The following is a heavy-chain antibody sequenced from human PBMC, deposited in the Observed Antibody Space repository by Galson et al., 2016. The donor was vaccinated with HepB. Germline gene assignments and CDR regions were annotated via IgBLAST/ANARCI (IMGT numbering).Heavy chain of an antibody. D-gene: IGHD6-6*01. J-gene: IGHJ4*02. CDR1: GFVFSAYG. CDR2: ISNAGSYR. Sequence: SLRLSCAGSGFVFSAYGFNWIRQAPGKGLEWVSSISNAGSYRHYTDSVKGRFTISRDNDKHSLYLQMNSLRAEDTAVYYCARRGGKYSSSSYYFDSWGQGTLVAVSS. CDR3: ARRGGKYSSSSYYFDS. V-gene: IGHV3-21*01.